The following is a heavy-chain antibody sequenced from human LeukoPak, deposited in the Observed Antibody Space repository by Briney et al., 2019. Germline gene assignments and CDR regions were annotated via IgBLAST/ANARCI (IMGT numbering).Heavy chain of an antibody. CDR3: APRDWNDGPASH. D-gene: IGHD1-1*01. Sequence: GGSLRLSCAASGFSFSNYWMSWVRQAPGKGLEWVAFIRYDGRNKYYADSVKGRFTISRDNSKNTLYLQMNSLRAEDTAVYYCAPRDWNDGPASHWGQGTLVTVSS. CDR1: GFSFSNYW. CDR2: IRYDGRNK. J-gene: IGHJ4*02. V-gene: IGHV3-30*02.